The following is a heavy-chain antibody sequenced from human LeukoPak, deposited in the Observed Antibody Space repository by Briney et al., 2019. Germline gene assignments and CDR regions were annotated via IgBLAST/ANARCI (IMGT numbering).Heavy chain of an antibody. Sequence: GGSLRLSCAASGFTVSSNYMSWVRQAPGKGLEWVSVIYSGGCTYYADSVKGRFTISRDNSKNTLYLQMNSLRAEDTAVYYCARVEGAAYFDYWGQGTLVTVSS. CDR2: IYSGGCT. D-gene: IGHD1-26*01. V-gene: IGHV3-53*01. J-gene: IGHJ4*02. CDR3: ARVEGAAYFDY. CDR1: GFTVSSNY.